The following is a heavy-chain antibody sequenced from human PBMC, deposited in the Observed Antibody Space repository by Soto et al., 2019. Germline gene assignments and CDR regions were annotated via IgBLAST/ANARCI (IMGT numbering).Heavy chain of an antibody. V-gene: IGHV1-2*04. Sequence: SVQVTCKSSVYTFTGYHIDCVRPAPGQGLEWMGWINPNSGGTNYAQKFQGWVTMTRDTSISTAYMELSRLRSDDTAVYYCAKAFPRGYYDSSGYVGWGQGSLVPVSS. CDR3: AKAFPRGYYDSSGYVG. CDR2: INPNSGGT. D-gene: IGHD3-22*01. CDR1: VYTFTGYH. J-gene: IGHJ4*02.